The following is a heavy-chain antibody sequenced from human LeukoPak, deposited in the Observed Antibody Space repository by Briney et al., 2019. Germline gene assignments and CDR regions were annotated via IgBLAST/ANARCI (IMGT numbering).Heavy chain of an antibody. CDR1: GYTFTGYY. Sequence: ASVKVSCKASGYTFTGYYMHWVRQAPGQGLEWMGRINPNSGGANYAQKFQGRVTMTRDTSISTAYMELSRLRSDDTAVYYCARDKSTIAAGGPIGYWGQGTLVTVSS. CDR2: INPNSGGA. D-gene: IGHD6-13*01. CDR3: ARDKSTIAAGGPIGY. V-gene: IGHV1-2*06. J-gene: IGHJ4*02.